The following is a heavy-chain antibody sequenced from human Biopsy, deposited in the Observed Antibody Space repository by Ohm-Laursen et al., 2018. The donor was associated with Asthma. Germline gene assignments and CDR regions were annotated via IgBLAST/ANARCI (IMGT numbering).Heavy chain of an antibody. J-gene: IGHJ4*02. CDR1: GFTFSNYG. V-gene: IGHV3-30*18. Sequence: TCAASGFTFSNYGMHWVRQAPGKGLDWVAVISFDGSNKNYTDSVKGRFTISRDNSRNMLHLQMNSLRAEDTAVYYCAKDVFPGWELRRGPDYWGQGTLVTVSS. D-gene: IGHD1-26*01. CDR3: AKDVFPGWELRRGPDY. CDR2: ISFDGSNK.